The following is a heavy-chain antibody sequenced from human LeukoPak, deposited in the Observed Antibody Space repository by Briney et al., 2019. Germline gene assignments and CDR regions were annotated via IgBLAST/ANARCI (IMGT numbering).Heavy chain of an antibody. CDR3: ARDSPACITIFGVVNFWFDP. Sequence: ASVKVTFKASGYTFTGYYMNRVRQAPGQGLEWMGWISPNSGGTNYAQKFQGRVTMTRDTSISTAYMELSRLRSDDTAVYYCARDSPACITIFGVVNFWFDPWGQGTLVTVSS. D-gene: IGHD3-3*01. J-gene: IGHJ5*02. CDR2: ISPNSGGT. V-gene: IGHV1-2*02. CDR1: GYTFTGYY.